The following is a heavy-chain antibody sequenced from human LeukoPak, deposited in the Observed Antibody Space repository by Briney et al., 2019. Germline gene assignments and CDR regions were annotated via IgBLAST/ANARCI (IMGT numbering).Heavy chain of an antibody. D-gene: IGHD5-12*01. Sequence: GGSLRLSCAASGFTFDDYGMSWVRQAPGKGLGWASGINWNGGSTGYADSVKGRFTISRDNAKNSLYLQMNSLRAEDTALYYCARDRSGYDDAFDIWGQGTMVTVSS. J-gene: IGHJ3*02. CDR2: INWNGGST. CDR3: ARDRSGYDDAFDI. V-gene: IGHV3-20*04. CDR1: GFTFDDYG.